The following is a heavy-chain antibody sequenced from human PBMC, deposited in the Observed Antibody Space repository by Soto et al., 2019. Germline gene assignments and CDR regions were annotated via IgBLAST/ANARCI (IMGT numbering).Heavy chain of an antibody. Sequence: SETLSLTCTVSGGSISSYYWSWIRQPPGKGLEWIGYIYYSGSTNYNPSLKSRVTISVDTSKNQFSLKLSSVTAADTAVYYCARGWLRKGNGVDVWGQGTTVTVSS. D-gene: IGHD5-12*01. CDR1: GGSISSYY. J-gene: IGHJ6*02. V-gene: IGHV4-59*01. CDR3: ARGWLRKGNGVDV. CDR2: IYYSGST.